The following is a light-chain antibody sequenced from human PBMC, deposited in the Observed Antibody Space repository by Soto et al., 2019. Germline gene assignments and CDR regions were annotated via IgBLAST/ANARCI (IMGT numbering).Light chain of an antibody. V-gene: IGLV2-14*03. Sequence: QSVLTQPASVSGSPGQAITISCTGTSSDIGGYKYVSWYQQHPGKAPKLMIYDVSNRPSGVSNRFSGAKSGNTASLTISGLQTDDEADYYCISYTSTSTLVLFGGGTTVTVL. CDR3: ISYTSTSTLVL. CDR2: DVS. CDR1: SSDIGGYKY. J-gene: IGLJ2*01.